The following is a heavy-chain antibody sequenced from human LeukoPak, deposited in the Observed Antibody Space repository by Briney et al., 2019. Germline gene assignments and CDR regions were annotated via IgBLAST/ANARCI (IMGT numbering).Heavy chain of an antibody. D-gene: IGHD5-18*01. CDR1: GFTFSSYW. Sequence: PGGSLRLSCAASGFTFSSYWMSWVRQAPGKGLEWVANIKQDGSEKYYVDSVKGRFTISRDNAKNSLYLQMNSLRAEDTAVYYCARAGTGKTWMQLWSYYYYYYMDVWGKGTTVTVSS. CDR3: ARAGTGKTWMQLWSYYYYYYMDV. J-gene: IGHJ6*03. CDR2: IKQDGSEK. V-gene: IGHV3-7*01.